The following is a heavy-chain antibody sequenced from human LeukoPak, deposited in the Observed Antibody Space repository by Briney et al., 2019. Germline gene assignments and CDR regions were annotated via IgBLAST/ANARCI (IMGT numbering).Heavy chain of an antibody. Sequence: GGPLRLSCAASGFTFSTYSMNWVRQAPGKGLEWVSCIDSSNTTIYYADSVKGRFTISRDNAKNSLYLQMNSLRAEDTAVYYCAREGIQLWGLDYWGQGTLVTVSS. V-gene: IGHV3-48*01. CDR2: IDSSNTTI. CDR1: GFTFSTYS. J-gene: IGHJ4*02. CDR3: AREGIQLWGLDY. D-gene: IGHD5-18*01.